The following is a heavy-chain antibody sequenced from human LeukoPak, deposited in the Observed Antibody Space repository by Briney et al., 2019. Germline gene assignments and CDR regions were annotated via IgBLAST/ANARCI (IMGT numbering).Heavy chain of an antibody. CDR1: GFTFTIYY. V-gene: IGHV1-46*03. CDR2: INPSGGST. Sequence: ASVRVSCTASGFTFTIYYMHWVRQAPGQGREWMGIINPSGGSTSYPQKFQGRVTMTRDTSTSTVYMELSSLRSEDTAVYYCACVVRGAFDIWGQGTLVTVSS. D-gene: IGHD2-21*01. CDR3: ACVVRGAFDI. J-gene: IGHJ3*02.